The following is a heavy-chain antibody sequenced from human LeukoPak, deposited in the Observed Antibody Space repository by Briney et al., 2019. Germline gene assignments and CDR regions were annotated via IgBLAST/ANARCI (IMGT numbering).Heavy chain of an antibody. CDR1: GFTFNSYP. CDR3: ATPLAYCGGDCWSFFDY. J-gene: IGHJ4*02. CDR2: ISYNGYVT. Sequence: GGSLRLSCAASGFTFNSYPMHWVRQAPGKGLEWLAVISYNGYVTFHADSVKGRFTISRDNSKNTLYLQMNSLRAEDTAVYYCATPLAYCGGDCWSFFDYWGQGTLVTVSS. V-gene: IGHV3-30*04. D-gene: IGHD2-21*02.